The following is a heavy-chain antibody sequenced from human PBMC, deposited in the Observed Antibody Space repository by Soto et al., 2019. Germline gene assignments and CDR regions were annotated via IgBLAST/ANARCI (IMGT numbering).Heavy chain of an antibody. V-gene: IGHV3-33*01. CDR2: IWYDGSSE. J-gene: IGHJ3*02. D-gene: IGHD3-10*01. CDR1: GFTFSNYG. CDR3: ARVPGSGTYYDNRIANDAFDI. Sequence: GGSLRRSCAESGFTFSNYGVHWVRQAPGKGLEWVAVIWYDGSSEYYTESVKGRFTISRDNSKNTLYLQMNSLRAEDTAVYYCARVPGSGTYYDNRIANDAFDIWGQGTMVTVSS.